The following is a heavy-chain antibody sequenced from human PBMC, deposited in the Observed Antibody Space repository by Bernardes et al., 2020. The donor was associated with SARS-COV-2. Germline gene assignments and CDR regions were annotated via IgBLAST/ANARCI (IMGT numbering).Heavy chain of an antibody. CDR3: ASGRGWLTYFDY. V-gene: IGHV1-2*02. CDR1: GYTFIDYY. D-gene: IGHD1-26*01. J-gene: IGHJ4*02. CDR2: LSPTDGHI. Sequence: ASVKVSCKVSGYTFIDYYMYWVRQAPGQGLEWIGWLSPTDGHISFAQKFQGRVTVTGDPSISTGYMELSRLTSDDTAVYFCASGRGWLTYFDYWGQGTLITVSS.